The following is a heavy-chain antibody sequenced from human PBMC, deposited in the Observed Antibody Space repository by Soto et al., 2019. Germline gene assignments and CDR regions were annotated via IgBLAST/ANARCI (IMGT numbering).Heavy chain of an antibody. CDR1: GGSFSGYY. CDR3: ARGRRGIVATIGGMDV. CDR2: INHSGST. D-gene: IGHD5-12*01. V-gene: IGHV4-34*01. Sequence: QVQLQQWGAGLLKPSETLSLTCAVYGGSFSGYYWSWIRQPPGKGLEWIGEINHSGSTNYNPSLKSRATISVDTTKNQFSLKLSSVTAADTAVYYCARGRRGIVATIGGMDVWGQGTTVTVSS. J-gene: IGHJ6*02.